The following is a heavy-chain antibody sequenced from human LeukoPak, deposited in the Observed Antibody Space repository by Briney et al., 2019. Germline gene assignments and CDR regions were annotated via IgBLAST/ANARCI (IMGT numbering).Heavy chain of an antibody. V-gene: IGHV1-8*02. CDR3: ARRYADSSGWLYYYYYMDV. CDR1: GYTFTSYD. Sequence: ASVKVSCKASGYTFTSYDINWVRQATGQGLEWMGWMNPNSGNTGYAQKFQGRVTMTRNTSISTAYMELSSLRSEDTAVYYCARRYADSSGWLYYYYYMDVWGKGTTVTVSS. J-gene: IGHJ6*03. D-gene: IGHD6-13*01. CDR2: MNPNSGNT.